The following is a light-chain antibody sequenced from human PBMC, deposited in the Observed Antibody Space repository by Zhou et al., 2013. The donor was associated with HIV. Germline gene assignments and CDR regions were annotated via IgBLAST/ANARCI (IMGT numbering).Light chain of an antibody. J-gene: IGKJ2*01. V-gene: IGKV3-11*01. CDR3: QQRSNWPPDT. CDR2: DVS. Sequence: ETVMTQSPATLSVSPGERATLSCRASQTISINLAWYQHKPGQAPRLLIYDVSNRATGIPARFSGSGSGTDFIFTISSLEPEDFAVYYCQQRSNWPPDTFGQGTKLEIK. CDR1: QTISIN.